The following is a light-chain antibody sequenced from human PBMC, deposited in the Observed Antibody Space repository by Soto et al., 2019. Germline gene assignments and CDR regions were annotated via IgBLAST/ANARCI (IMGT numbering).Light chain of an antibody. Sequence: QSVLTQPASVSGSPGQSITISCTGTSSDVGGYNYVSWYRQHPVKAPKLMIYDVTNRPSGVSDRFSGSKSGNTASLTIPGLQAEDEADYYCSSYTSSSTPYVFGTGTKVTV. V-gene: IGLV2-14*01. CDR2: DVT. J-gene: IGLJ1*01. CDR3: SSYTSSSTPYV. CDR1: SSDVGGYNY.